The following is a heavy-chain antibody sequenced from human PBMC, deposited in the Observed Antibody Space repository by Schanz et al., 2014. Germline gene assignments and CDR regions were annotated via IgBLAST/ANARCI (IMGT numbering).Heavy chain of an antibody. CDR2: VYISSGST. Sequence: EVQLAESGGGLIQPGGSLRLSCAVSGFTVNTNYMSWVRQAPRKVLVWISSVYISSGSTQYADSVKGPFIISRGSSKNTLVLKMNSLSAEHTVVYLCARDGVRDGYNLAFDVGGQGTLVTVSS. CDR3: ARDGVRDGYNLAFDV. V-gene: IGHV3-53*01. D-gene: IGHD5-12*01. CDR1: GFTVNTNY. J-gene: IGHJ3*01.